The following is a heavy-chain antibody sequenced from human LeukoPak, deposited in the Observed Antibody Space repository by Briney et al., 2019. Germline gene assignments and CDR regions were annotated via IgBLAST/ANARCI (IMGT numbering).Heavy chain of an antibody. CDR3: ARRLQRQWLVHLDY. J-gene: IGHJ4*02. V-gene: IGHV4-39*07. D-gene: IGHD6-19*01. CDR1: GGSISSSSYY. Sequence: SETLSLTCTVSGGSISSSSYYWGWIRQPPGKGLEWIGEINHSGSTNYNPSLKSRVTISVDTSKNQFSLKLSSVTAADTAVYYCARRLQRQWLVHLDYWGQGTLVTVSS. CDR2: INHSGST.